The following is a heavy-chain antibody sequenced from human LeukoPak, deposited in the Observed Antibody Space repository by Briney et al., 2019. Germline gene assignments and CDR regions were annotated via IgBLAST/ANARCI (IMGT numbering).Heavy chain of an antibody. J-gene: IGHJ6*03. CDR2: INPSGGST. V-gene: IGHV1-46*01. Sequence: VASVKVSCKASGYTFTSYYIHWVRQAPGQGLEWMGIINPSGGSTSYAQKFQGRVTMTRDTSISTAYMELSRLRSDDTAVYYCARGRVGYEPTTDLYYYYMDVWGKGTTVTVSS. CDR3: ARGRVGYEPTTDLYYYYMDV. D-gene: IGHD5-12*01. CDR1: GYTFTSYY.